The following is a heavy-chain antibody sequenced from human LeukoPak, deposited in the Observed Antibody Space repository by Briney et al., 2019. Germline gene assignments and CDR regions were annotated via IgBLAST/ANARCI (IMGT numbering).Heavy chain of an antibody. CDR2: ISAGGGGT. CDR3: AKDSLLYDGYFDY. CDR1: GFTCSTYA. V-gene: IGHV3-23*01. J-gene: IGHJ4*02. D-gene: IGHD2-2*02. Sequence: QSGGSLRLSCGASGFTCSTYAMTWVRQAPGKGLEWVSSISAGGGGTSNADSVKGRFTISRDNSKNTLYLQMNSLTAEDTAVYYCAKDSLLYDGYFDYWGQGTLVTVSS.